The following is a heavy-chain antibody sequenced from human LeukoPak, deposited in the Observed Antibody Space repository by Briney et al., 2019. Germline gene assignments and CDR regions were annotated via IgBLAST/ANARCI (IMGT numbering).Heavy chain of an antibody. Sequence: GGSLRLSCAASGFTFSSYGMHWVRQAPGKGLEWVAVISYDGSNKYYADSVKGRFTISRDNSKNTLYLQMNSLRAEDTAVYYCARKGLPDYWGQGTMVTVSS. D-gene: IGHD2-21*02. CDR3: ARKGLPDY. CDR2: ISYDGSNK. CDR1: GFTFSSYG. V-gene: IGHV3-30*03. J-gene: IGHJ4*02.